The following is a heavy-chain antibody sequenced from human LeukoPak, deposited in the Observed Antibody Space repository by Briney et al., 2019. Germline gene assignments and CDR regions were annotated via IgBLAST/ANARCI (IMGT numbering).Heavy chain of an antibody. J-gene: IGHJ4*02. D-gene: IGHD5-12*01. CDR3: ARAGYSGYDFDY. Sequence: GGSLRLSCAASGFTFSDYYMSWIRKAPGKGLDWVSYISSSSSYTNYADSVKGRFTISRDNAKNSLYLQMNSPRAEDTAVYYCARAGYSGYDFDYWGQGTLVTVFS. CDR2: ISSSSSYT. V-gene: IGHV3-11*05. CDR1: GFTFSDYY.